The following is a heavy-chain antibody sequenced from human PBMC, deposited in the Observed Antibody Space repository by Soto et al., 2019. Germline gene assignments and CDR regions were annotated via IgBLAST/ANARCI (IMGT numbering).Heavy chain of an antibody. Sequence: GESLKISCKGSGYSFTSYWISWVRQMPGKGLEWMGRIDPSDSYTNYSPSFQGHVTISADKSISTAYLQWSSLKASDTAMYYCARLLGSINYYYGMDVWGKGTTVTVSS. CDR1: GYSFTSYW. CDR3: ARLLGSINYYYGMDV. CDR2: IDPSDSYT. J-gene: IGHJ6*04. V-gene: IGHV5-10-1*01. D-gene: IGHD7-27*01.